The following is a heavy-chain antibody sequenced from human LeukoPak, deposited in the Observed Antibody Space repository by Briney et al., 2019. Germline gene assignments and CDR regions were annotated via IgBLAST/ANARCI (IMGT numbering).Heavy chain of an antibody. J-gene: IGHJ5*02. CDR1: AGSFSGYY. Sequence: SHTLSLTRAVYAGSFSGYYRSWIRQPPGKGLEWLGEINHSGRTNYNPSLKSRVTISVDTSKNHFSLMLSSVTAAVRPWIYCARGGIAARPPWFDPWGQGTLVTVSS. CDR2: INHSGRT. V-gene: IGHV4-34*01. D-gene: IGHD6-6*01. CDR3: ARGGIAARPPWFDP.